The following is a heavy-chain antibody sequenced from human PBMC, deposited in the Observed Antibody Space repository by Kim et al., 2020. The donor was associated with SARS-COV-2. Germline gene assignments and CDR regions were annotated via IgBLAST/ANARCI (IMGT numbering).Heavy chain of an antibody. CDR1: GGSISSSNW. Sequence: SETLSLTCAVSGGSISSSNWWSWVRQPPGKGLEWIGEIYHSGSTNYNPSLKSRVTISVDKSKNQFSLKLSSVTAADTAVYYCARVPLNHYYDSSGYYFDYWGQGTLVTVSS. J-gene: IGHJ4*02. CDR2: IYHSGST. V-gene: IGHV4-4*02. CDR3: ARVPLNHYYDSSGYYFDY. D-gene: IGHD3-22*01.